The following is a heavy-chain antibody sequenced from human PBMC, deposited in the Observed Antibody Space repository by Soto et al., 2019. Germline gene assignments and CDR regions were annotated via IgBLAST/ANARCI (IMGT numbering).Heavy chain of an antibody. J-gene: IGHJ4*02. D-gene: IGHD2-15*01. CDR2: IVVGSGNT. CDR1: GFTFTSSA. Sequence: QMQLVQSGPEVKKPGTSVKVSCKASGFTFTSSAMQWVRQARGQRLEWIGWIVVGSGNTNYAQKFQERVTITRDMSTSTAYMERSSLRSEDTAVYYCVAVGVELGYCSGGSCSPNFDYWGQGTLVTVSS. CDR3: VAVGVELGYCSGGSCSPNFDY. V-gene: IGHV1-58*02.